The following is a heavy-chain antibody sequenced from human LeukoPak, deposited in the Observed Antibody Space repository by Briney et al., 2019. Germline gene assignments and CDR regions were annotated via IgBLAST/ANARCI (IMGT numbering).Heavy chain of an antibody. V-gene: IGHV4-61*02. CDR2: IYTSGST. CDR1: VGYISSGWDY. J-gene: IGHJ4*02. D-gene: IGHD1-14*01. Sequence: PSETLSPTCTVSVGYISSGWDYWSWIRQPAGKGLEWIGRIYTSGSTNYNPSLKSRVTISVDTSKNQFSLKLSSVTAADTAWYYSARVPAYNGSYVDYWGQGTLLTVSS. CDR3: ARVPAYNGSYVDY.